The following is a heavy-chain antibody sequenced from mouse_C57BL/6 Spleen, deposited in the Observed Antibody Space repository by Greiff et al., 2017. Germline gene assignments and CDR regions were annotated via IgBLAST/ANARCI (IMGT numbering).Heavy chain of an antibody. J-gene: IGHJ2*01. CDR2: IYPGDGDT. D-gene: IGHD1-1*01. CDR1: GYAFSSSW. V-gene: IGHV1-82*01. Sequence: QVQLKESGPELVKPGASVKISCKASGYAFSSSWMNWVKQRPGKGLEWIGRIYPGDGDTNYNGKFKGKATLTADKSSSTAYMQLSSLTSEDSAVYFCARSIITTADYFDYWGQGTTLTVSS. CDR3: ARSIITTADYFDY.